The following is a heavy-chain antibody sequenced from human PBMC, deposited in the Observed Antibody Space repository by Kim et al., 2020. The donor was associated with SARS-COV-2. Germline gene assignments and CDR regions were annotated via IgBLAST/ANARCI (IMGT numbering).Heavy chain of an antibody. CDR1: GFTFSSYG. J-gene: IGHJ4*02. Sequence: GGSLRLSCAASGFTFSSYGMHWVRQAPGKGLEWVAVIWYDGSNKYYADSVKGRFTISRDNSKNTLYLQMNSLRAEDTAVYYCAKDRDIVATVFDYWGQGTLVTVSS. V-gene: IGHV3-33*06. D-gene: IGHD5-12*01. CDR3: AKDRDIVATVFDY. CDR2: IWYDGSNK.